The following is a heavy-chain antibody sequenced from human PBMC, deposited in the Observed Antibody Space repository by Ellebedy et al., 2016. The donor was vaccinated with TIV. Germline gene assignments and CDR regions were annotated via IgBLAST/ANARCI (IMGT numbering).Heavy chain of an antibody. V-gene: IGHV4-61*01. CDR3: ARAAGEEWLQTPSFDY. D-gene: IGHD5-24*01. Sequence: SETLSLTXTVSGGSVSSGSYYWSWIRQPPGKGLEWIGYIYYSGSTNYNPSLKSRVTISVDTSKNQFSLKLSSVTAADTAVYYCARAAGEEWLQTPSFDYWGQGTLVTVTS. J-gene: IGHJ4*02. CDR2: IYYSGST. CDR1: GGSVSSGSYY.